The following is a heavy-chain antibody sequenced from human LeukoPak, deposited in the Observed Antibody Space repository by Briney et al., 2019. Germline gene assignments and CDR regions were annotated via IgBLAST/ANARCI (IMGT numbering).Heavy chain of an antibody. Sequence: SETLSLTCTVSGGSISSSSYYWGWIRQPPGKGLEWIGSIYYSGSTYYNPSLKSRVTLSVDTSKNQFSLKLSSVTAADTAVYYCARRYCSGGSCYSDNWFDPWGQGTLVTVSS. CDR2: IYYSGST. CDR3: ARRYCSGGSCYSDNWFDP. D-gene: IGHD2-15*01. V-gene: IGHV4-39*01. J-gene: IGHJ5*02. CDR1: GGSISSSSYY.